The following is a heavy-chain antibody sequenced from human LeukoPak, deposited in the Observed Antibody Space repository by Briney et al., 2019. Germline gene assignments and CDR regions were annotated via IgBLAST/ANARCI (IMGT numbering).Heavy chain of an antibody. CDR1: GGSFSGYY. V-gene: IGHV4-34*01. Sequence: SETLSLTCAVYGGSFSGYYWSWIRQPPGKGLEWIGEINHSGSSNYNPSLKSRVTISVDTSKNQFSLKLSSVTAADTAVYYCARRLRYFDLPPHFDYCGQGTLVTVSS. CDR2: INHSGSS. J-gene: IGHJ4*02. CDR3: ARRLRYFDLPPHFDY. D-gene: IGHD3-9*01.